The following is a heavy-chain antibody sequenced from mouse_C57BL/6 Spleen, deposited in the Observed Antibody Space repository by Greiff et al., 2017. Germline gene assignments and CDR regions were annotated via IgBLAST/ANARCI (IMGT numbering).Heavy chain of an antibody. D-gene: IGHD1-1*01. J-gene: IGHJ3*01. V-gene: IGHV1-82*01. Sequence: QVQLKESGPELVKPGASVKISCKASGYAFSSSWMNWVKQRPGKGLEWIGRIYPGDGDTNYNGKFKGKATLTADKSSSTAYMQLSSLTSEDSAVYFCARSENYGSSPWFAYWGQGTLVTVSA. CDR1: GYAFSSSW. CDR2: IYPGDGDT. CDR3: ARSENYGSSPWFAY.